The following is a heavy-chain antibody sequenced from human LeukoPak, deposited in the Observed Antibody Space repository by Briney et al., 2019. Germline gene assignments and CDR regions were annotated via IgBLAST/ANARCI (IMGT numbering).Heavy chain of an antibody. CDR1: GGSISSSSYY. J-gene: IGHJ6*03. Sequence: SETLSLTCAVSGGSISSSSYYWGWIRQPPGKGLEWIGSIYYSGSTYYNPSLKSRVTISVDTSKNQFSLKLSSVTAADTAVYYCARVPIGKYYYYYMDVWGKGTTVTISS. V-gene: IGHV4-39*07. CDR2: IYYSGST. D-gene: IGHD5-24*01. CDR3: ARVPIGKYYYYYMDV.